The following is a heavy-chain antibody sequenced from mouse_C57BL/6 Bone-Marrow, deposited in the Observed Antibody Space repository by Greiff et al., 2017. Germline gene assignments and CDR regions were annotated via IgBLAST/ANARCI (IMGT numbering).Heavy chain of an antibody. D-gene: IGHD5-5*01. J-gene: IGHJ2*01. CDR1: GFTFKSYG. CDR3: ARIIGVLPYYFDY. Sequence: QVQLQQSGAELARPGASVKLSCTASGFTFKSYGISWVKQRTGQGLEWIGEIYPRSGNTYYNEKFKGKATLTADKSSSTAYMELRSLTSEDSAVYCGARIIGVLPYYFDYWGQGTTLTVSS. CDR2: IYPRSGNT. V-gene: IGHV1-81*01.